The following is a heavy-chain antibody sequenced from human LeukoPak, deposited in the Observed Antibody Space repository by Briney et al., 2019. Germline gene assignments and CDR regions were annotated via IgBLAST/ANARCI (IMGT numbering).Heavy chain of an antibody. D-gene: IGHD6-19*01. CDR1: GFTFSSYS. CDR2: ISSSSYI. Sequence: GGSLRLSCAASGFTFSSYSMNWVRQAPGKGLEWVSSISSSSYIYYADSVKGRFTISRDNAKNSLYLQMNSLRAEDTAVYYCARWSGWYYFDYWGQGTLVTVSS. CDR3: ARWSGWYYFDY. V-gene: IGHV3-21*01. J-gene: IGHJ4*02.